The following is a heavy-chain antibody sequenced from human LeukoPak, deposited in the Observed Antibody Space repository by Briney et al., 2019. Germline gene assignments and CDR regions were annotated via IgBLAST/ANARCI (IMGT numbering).Heavy chain of an antibody. Sequence: GGSLRLSCAASGFTFNNYALSWVRQAPGKGLDWISGVDGSGAYTYYSDSVKGRFTISRDDSKNTLYLLMDSLRAEDTAVYFCTKGSAGGRPYYSDNWGQGTLVTVSS. D-gene: IGHD2-15*01. CDR1: GFTFNNYA. J-gene: IGHJ4*02. V-gene: IGHV3-23*01. CDR2: VDGSGAYT. CDR3: TKGSAGGRPYYSDN.